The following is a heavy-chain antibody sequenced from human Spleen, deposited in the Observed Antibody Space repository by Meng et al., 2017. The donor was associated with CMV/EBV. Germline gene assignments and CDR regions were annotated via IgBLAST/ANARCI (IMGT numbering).Heavy chain of an antibody. CDR1: GFTFSSYS. D-gene: IGHD3-3*01. Sequence: EVQLVESGGXLVKPGXSLRLSCAASGFTFSSYSMNWVRQAPGKGLEWVSSISSSSSYIYYADSVKGRFSISRDNAKNSLYLQMNSLRAEDTAVYYCARDKGYYDFWSGFDSWGQGTLVTVSS. J-gene: IGHJ5*01. V-gene: IGHV3-21*01. CDR2: ISSSSSYI. CDR3: ARDKGYYDFWSGFDS.